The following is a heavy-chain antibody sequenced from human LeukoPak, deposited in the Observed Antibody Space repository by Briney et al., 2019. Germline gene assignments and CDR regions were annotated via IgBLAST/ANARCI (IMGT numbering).Heavy chain of an antibody. V-gene: IGHV1-2*02. CDR1: GYTFTGYY. Sequence: ASVKVSCKASGYTFTGYYMHWVRQAPGQGLEWMGWINPNSGGTNYAQKFQGRVTMTRDTSISTAYMELRSLRSDDTAVYYCARDPRIAAAWGLGSDFQHWGQGTLVTVSS. D-gene: IGHD6-13*01. J-gene: IGHJ1*01. CDR2: INPNSGGT. CDR3: ARDPRIAAAWGLGSDFQH.